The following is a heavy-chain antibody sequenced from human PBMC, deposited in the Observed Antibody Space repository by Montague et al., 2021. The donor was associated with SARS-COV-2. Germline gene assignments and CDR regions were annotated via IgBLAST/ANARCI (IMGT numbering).Heavy chain of an antibody. CDR1: GGSISSSSYH. CDR3: ARLRYYGGNSGFQGLVDY. V-gene: IGHV4-39*01. J-gene: IGHJ4*02. D-gene: IGHD4-23*01. Sequence: SETLSLTCIVSGGSISSSSYHWGWIRQPPGKGLKWFGTIYYSGXTXYTXXXKXRVTISVDTSKNQFSLKLSSVTAADTAVYYCARLRYYGGNSGFQGLVDYWGQGALVTVSS. CDR2: IYYSGXT.